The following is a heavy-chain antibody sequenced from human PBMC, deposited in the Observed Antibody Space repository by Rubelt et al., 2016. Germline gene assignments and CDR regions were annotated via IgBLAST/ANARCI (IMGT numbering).Heavy chain of an antibody. J-gene: IGHJ4*02. CDR3: AHDRTPVLRFLEWLDY. CDR2: IYWNDDK. V-gene: IGHV2-5*01. Sequence: QITLKESGPTLVKPTQTLTLTCTFSGFSLSTSGVGVGWIRQPPGKALEWLALIYWNDDKGYSPYLKSRITITKDTAKNQVVLTMTNMDPVDTATYYGAHDRTPVLRFLEWLDYGGQGTLVTVSS. CDR1: GFSLSTSGVG. D-gene: IGHD3-3*01.